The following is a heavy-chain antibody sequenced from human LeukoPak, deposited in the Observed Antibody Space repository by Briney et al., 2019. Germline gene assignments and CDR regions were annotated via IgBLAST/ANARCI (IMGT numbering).Heavy chain of an antibody. CDR3: GRDRAHHGLGTYRDGFYYMDV. CDR1: GVSISSYY. Sequence: SETLSLTCTVSGVSISSYYWNWIRQPAGKGLEWLGRFHTSGSSNYNHSLKSRLNMTIDTCKNQFSLKLTSVTAADTAVYYCGRDRAHHGLGTYRDGFYYMDVWGKGTTVTVSS. V-gene: IGHV4-4*07. D-gene: IGHD3-10*01. CDR2: FHTSGSS. J-gene: IGHJ6*03.